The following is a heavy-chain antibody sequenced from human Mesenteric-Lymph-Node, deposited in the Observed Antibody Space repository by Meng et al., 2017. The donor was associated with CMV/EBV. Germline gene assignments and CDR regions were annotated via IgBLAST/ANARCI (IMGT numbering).Heavy chain of an antibody. CDR2: INPGGSGK. V-gene: IGHV3-7*03. CDR1: GFTFSNHW. D-gene: IGHD2-21*01. CDR3: ARERRYWGY. J-gene: IGHJ4*02. Sequence: GESLKISCAVSGFTFSNHWMSWVRQAPGKGLEWVATINPGGSGKYYVDSVLGRFTISRDNAKNSLYLQMNSLRAEDTAVYYCARERRYWGYWGQGTLVTVSS.